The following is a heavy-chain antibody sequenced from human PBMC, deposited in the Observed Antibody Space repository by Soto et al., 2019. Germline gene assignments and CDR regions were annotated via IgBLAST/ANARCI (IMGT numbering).Heavy chain of an antibody. CDR2: INHSGST. V-gene: IGHV4-34*01. Sequence: QVQLQQWGAGLLKPSETLSLTCAVYGGSFSGYYWSWIRQPPGKGLEWIGEINHSGSTNYNPSRKTRVPIPVDTSKNQSSLNLSSLAAADTAVYYCASASIHRYFQHSGQGSLVTVSS. J-gene: IGHJ1*01. CDR1: GGSFSGYY. CDR3: ASASIHRYFQH.